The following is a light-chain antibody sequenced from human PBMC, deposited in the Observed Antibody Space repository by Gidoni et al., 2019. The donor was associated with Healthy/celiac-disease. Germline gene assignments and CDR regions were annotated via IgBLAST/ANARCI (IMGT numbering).Light chain of an antibody. CDR1: ISDVCGYNY. CDR2: YVS. CDR3: SSYTSSSTVV. Sequence: QSALTQPASVSGSPGQSITISCTGTISDVCGYNYVSWYQQHPGKAPKLMIYYVSNRPSGVSNRFSGSKSGNTASLTISGLQAEDEADYYCSSYTSSSTVVFGGGTKLTVL. J-gene: IGLJ2*01. V-gene: IGLV2-14*03.